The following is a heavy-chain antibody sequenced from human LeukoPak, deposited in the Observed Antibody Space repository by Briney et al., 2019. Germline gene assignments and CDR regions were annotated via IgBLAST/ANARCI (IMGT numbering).Heavy chain of an antibody. CDR3: AKSGALNYYGSGVYYYYMDV. CDR2: ISYDGNNK. V-gene: IGHV3-30*04. J-gene: IGHJ6*03. CDR1: GFIFSSYA. D-gene: IGHD3-10*01. Sequence: GRSLRLSCAASGFIFSSYAMDWVRQAPGKGLEWVAVISYDGNNKYYADSVKGRFTISRDNAKNSLYLQMNSLRAEDTALYYCAKSGALNYYGSGVYYYYMDVWGKGTTVTISS.